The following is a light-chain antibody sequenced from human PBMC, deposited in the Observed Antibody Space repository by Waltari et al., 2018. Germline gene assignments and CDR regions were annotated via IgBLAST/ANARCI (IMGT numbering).Light chain of an antibody. CDR1: QSISSW. J-gene: IGKJ1*01. Sequence: DIQMTQSPSTLSASVGDRVTITCRASQSISSWLAWYQQKPGKAPKLLIYKASSLERGVPSRFSGRGSGTEFTLTISSLQPDDFATYYCQQYNSYSPPWTFGQGTKVEIK. V-gene: IGKV1-5*03. CDR2: KAS. CDR3: QQYNSYSPPWT.